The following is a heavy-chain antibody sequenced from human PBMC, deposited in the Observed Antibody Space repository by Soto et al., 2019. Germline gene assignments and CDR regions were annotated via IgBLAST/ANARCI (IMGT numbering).Heavy chain of an antibody. CDR3: ARDDTYYDILTGPTGLSYWFDP. D-gene: IGHD3-9*01. J-gene: IGHJ5*02. Sequence: ASVKVSCKASGYTFTSYGISWVRQAPGQGLEWMGWISAYNGNTNYAQKLQGRVTMTTDTSTSTAYMELRSLRSDDTAVYYCARDDTYYDILTGPTGLSYWFDPRGRATLVTVSS. CDR2: ISAYNGNT. CDR1: GYTFTSYG. V-gene: IGHV1-18*04.